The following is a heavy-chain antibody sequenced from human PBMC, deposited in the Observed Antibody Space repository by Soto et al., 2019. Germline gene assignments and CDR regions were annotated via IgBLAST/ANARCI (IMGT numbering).Heavy chain of an antibody. V-gene: IGHV1-46*01. J-gene: IGHJ4*02. D-gene: IGHD6-19*01. Sequence: QVQVVQSGAEVKKPGASVKVSCKTSGYTFINYHVHWVRQAPGQGLEWMGAINPNGGSTTYAQHLQGRITMTSDASTSTVYMDLSSLRSEDTAVYYCALPKNTLGWYNFWGQGSLVTVS. CDR1: GYTFINYH. CDR3: ALPKNTLGWYNF. CDR2: INPNGGST.